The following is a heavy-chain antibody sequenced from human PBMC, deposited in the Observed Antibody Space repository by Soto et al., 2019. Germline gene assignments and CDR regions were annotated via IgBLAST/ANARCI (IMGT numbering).Heavy chain of an antibody. J-gene: IGHJ4*02. D-gene: IGHD6-19*01. CDR3: AKDRFRIAVAAPFDY. Sequence: QVQVVESGGGVVQPGRSLRLSCAASGFTFSSYGMHWVRQAPGKGLEWVAVISYDGSNKYYADSVKGRFTISRDNSKNTLYLQMNSLRAEDTAVYYCAKDRFRIAVAAPFDYWGQGTLLTVSS. V-gene: IGHV3-30*18. CDR1: GFTFSSYG. CDR2: ISYDGSNK.